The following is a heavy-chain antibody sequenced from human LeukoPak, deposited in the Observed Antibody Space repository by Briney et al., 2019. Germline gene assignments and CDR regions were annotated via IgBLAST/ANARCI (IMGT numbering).Heavy chain of an antibody. V-gene: IGHV5-51*01. D-gene: IGHD6-13*01. CDR2: IYPGDSDT. CDR1: GYDVTNNW. J-gene: IGHJ4*02. CDR3: ARGIAEAAVTKFDY. Sequence: GESLKISCTGSGYDVTNNWIGWVRQMPGKGLEWMGIIYPGDSDTRYSPSFQGQVTISADKSVSTAYLQWSSLKPSDTAMYYCARGIAEAAVTKFDYWGQGTLVTVSS.